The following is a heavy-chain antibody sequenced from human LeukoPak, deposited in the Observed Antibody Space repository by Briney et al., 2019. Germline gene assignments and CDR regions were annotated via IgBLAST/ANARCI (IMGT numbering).Heavy chain of an antibody. J-gene: IGHJ6*03. Sequence: PSETLSLTCTVSGDSISSYYWSWIRQPPGKGLEWIGYIYYSGNTKYNPSLKSRVTISVDTSKNQFSLKLSSVTAADTAVYYCARADSSGWSQRDYYYYMDVWGKGTTVTISS. CDR1: GDSISSYY. D-gene: IGHD6-19*01. CDR3: ARADSSGWSQRDYYYYMDV. CDR2: IYYSGNT. V-gene: IGHV4-59*01.